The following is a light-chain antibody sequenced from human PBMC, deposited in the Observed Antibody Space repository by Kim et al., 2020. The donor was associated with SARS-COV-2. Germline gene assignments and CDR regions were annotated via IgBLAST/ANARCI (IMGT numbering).Light chain of an antibody. CDR3: QAWDSSTVV. Sequence: ESPGQTASINCSGDKLGDKYACWYQQKPGQSPVLVIYQDSKRPSGIPERFSGSNSGNTATLTISGTQAMDEADYYCQAWDSSTVVFGGGTQLTVL. CDR2: QDS. V-gene: IGLV3-1*01. CDR1: KLGDKY. J-gene: IGLJ2*01.